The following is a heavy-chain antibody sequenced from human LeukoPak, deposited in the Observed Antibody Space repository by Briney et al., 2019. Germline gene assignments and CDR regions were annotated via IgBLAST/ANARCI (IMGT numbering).Heavy chain of an antibody. CDR2: INHSGST. Sequence: PSETLSLTCAVYGGSFSGYYWSWIRQPPGKGLEWIGEINHSGSTNYNPSLKSRVTKSVDTSKNQFSLKLSSVTAADTAVYYCARGRRYSGYDYGFDPWGQGTLVTVSS. J-gene: IGHJ5*02. CDR3: ARGRRYSGYDYGFDP. CDR1: GGSFSGYY. V-gene: IGHV4-34*01. D-gene: IGHD5-12*01.